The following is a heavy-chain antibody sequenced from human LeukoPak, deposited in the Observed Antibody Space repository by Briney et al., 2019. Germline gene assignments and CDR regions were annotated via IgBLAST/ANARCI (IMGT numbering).Heavy chain of an antibody. CDR3: ARGTYYYDSSGYYYFDY. D-gene: IGHD3-22*01. CDR2: MNPNSGNT. J-gene: IGHJ4*02. V-gene: IGHV1-8*01. CDR1: GYTFTSYD. Sequence: ASVKVSCKAPGYTFTSYDINWVRQATGQGLEWMGWMNPNSGNTGYAQKFQGRVTMTRNTSISTAYMELSSLRSEDTAVYYCARGTYYYDSSGYYYFDYWGQGTLVTVSS.